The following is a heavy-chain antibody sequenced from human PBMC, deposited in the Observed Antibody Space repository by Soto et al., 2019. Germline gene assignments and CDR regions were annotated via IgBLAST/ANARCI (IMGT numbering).Heavy chain of an antibody. V-gene: IGHV4-34*01. CDR1: GGSFSGYY. D-gene: IGHD4-17*01. CDR3: ARLAAYGDYVEFWFDP. CDR2: INHSGST. Sequence: SETLSLTCAVYGGSFSGYYWSWIRQPPGKGLEWIGEINHSGSTNYNPSLKSRVTISVDTSKNQFSLKLSSVTAADTAVYYCARLAAYGDYVEFWFDPWGQGTLVTVSS. J-gene: IGHJ5*02.